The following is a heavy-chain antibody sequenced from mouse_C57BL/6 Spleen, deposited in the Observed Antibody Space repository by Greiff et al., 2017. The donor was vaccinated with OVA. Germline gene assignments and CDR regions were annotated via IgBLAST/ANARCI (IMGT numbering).Heavy chain of an antibody. V-gene: IGHV1-50*01. CDR1: GYTFTSYW. J-gene: IGHJ4*01. CDR2: IDPSDSYT. D-gene: IGHD3-2*02. CDR3: SAQVRGYYAMDY. Sequence: QVQLQQPGAELVKPGASVKLSCKASGYTFTSYWMQWVNQRPGQGLEWIGEIDPSDSYTNYNQKFKGKATLTVDTSSSTAYMQLSSLTSEDSAVYYCSAQVRGYYAMDYWGQGTSVTVSS.